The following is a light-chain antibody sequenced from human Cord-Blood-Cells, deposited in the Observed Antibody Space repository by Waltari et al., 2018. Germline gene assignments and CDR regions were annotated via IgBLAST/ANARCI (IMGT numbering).Light chain of an antibody. J-gene: IGLJ3*02. CDR2: YAS. Sequence: QSALTQPASVSCSPGQSITISCTGTSSDVGGYNYVSWYQQHPGKAPKLMIYYASNRPSGVSNRLSGSKSGNKASMTISGLQDEDEADYYCSSYTSSSTWVFGGGTKLTVL. CDR1: SSDVGGYNY. CDR3: SSYTSSSTWV. V-gene: IGLV2-14*01.